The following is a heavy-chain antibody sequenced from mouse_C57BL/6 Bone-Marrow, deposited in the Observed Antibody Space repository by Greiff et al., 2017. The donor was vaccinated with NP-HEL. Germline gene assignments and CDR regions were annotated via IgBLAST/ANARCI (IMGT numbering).Heavy chain of an antibody. Sequence: EVQRVESGGGLVQPGGSLKLSCAASGFTFSDYGMAWVRQAPRKGPEWVAFISNLAYSIYYADTVTGRFTISRENAKNTLDLEMSSLRSEDTAMYYCARRNYYGNYFDYWGQGTTLTVSS. J-gene: IGHJ2*01. V-gene: IGHV5-15*04. CDR2: ISNLAYSI. CDR1: GFTFSDYG. D-gene: IGHD1-1*01. CDR3: ARRNYYGNYFDY.